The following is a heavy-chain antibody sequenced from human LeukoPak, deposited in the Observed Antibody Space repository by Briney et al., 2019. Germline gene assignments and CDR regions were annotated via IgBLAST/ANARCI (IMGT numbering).Heavy chain of an antibody. CDR3: ARAGWYTLDN. D-gene: IGHD2-15*01. CDR2: IYTSGST. J-gene: IGHJ4*02. CDR1: GGSISSGSYY. Sequence: SETLSLTCTVSGGSISSGSYYWSWIRQPAGKGLEWIGRIYTSGSTHYNPSLKSRVTISVDNSKNQFSLKMSSMTAADTAVYYCARAGWYTLDNWGQGTLVTVSS. V-gene: IGHV4-61*02.